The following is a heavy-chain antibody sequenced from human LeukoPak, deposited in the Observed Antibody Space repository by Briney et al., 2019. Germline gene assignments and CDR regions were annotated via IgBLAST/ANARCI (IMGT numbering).Heavy chain of an antibody. D-gene: IGHD3-10*01. CDR2: LETGGTT. V-gene: IGHV3-66*01. CDR1: GFTVTTNY. CDR3: AKARGFFGEPDFYYAMDV. Sequence: GGSLRLSCAASGFTVTTNYMSWVRQAPGKGLECVSSLETGGTTHYADSVRGRSTISRDTSRNNLYLQMNSLRAEDTATYYCAKARGFFGEPDFYYAMDVWGQGTTVTVSS. J-gene: IGHJ6*02.